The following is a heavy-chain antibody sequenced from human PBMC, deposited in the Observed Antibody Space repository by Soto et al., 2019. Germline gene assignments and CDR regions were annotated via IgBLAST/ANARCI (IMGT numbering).Heavy chain of an antibody. J-gene: IGHJ5*02. CDR2: IYHSGNT. Sequence: VPLRQSGPGLVKPSGTLSLTCAVSGGSISSSNWWTWVRQAPGKGLEWIGEIYHSGNTYYNPSLNGPVTITVDYSYNQFSLKLTSLTASVSAVYYCATLPPRVFPSLLPLPTWGQGTLVTVSS. CDR1: GGSISSSNW. D-gene: IGHD1-26*01. CDR3: ATLPPRVFPSLLPLPT. V-gene: IGHV4-4*02.